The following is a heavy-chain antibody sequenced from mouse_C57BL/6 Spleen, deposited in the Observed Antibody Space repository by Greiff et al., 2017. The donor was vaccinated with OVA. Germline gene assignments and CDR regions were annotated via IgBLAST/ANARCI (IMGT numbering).Heavy chain of an antibody. CDR2: IDPEDGDT. CDR3: TTDGNYAWFAY. CDR1: GFNIKDYY. J-gene: IGHJ3*01. D-gene: IGHD2-1*01. V-gene: IGHV14-1*01. Sequence: EVQLQQSGAELVRPGASVKLSCTASGFNIKDYYMHWVKQRPEQGLEWIGRIDPEDGDTEYAPKFQGKATMTADTSSNTAYLQLSSLTSEDSAVYYCTTDGNYAWFAYWGQGTLVTVSA.